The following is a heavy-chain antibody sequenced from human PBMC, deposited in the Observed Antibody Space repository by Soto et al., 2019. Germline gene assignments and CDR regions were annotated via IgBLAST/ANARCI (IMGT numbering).Heavy chain of an antibody. CDR3: ATLPPKYYDFWSGSLTPFDY. CDR1: GFTFSSYA. D-gene: IGHD3-3*01. CDR2: ISGSGGST. J-gene: IGHJ4*02. V-gene: IGHV3-23*01. Sequence: GGSLILSCAASGFTFSSYAMSWVRQAPGKGLEWVSAISGSGGSTYYADSVKGRFTISRDNSKNTLYLQMNSLRAEDTAVYYCATLPPKYYDFWSGSLTPFDYWGQGTLVTVSS.